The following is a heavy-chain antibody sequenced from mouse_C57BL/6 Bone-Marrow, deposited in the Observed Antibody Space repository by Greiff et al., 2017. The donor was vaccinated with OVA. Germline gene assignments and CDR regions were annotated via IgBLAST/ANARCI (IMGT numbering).Heavy chain of an antibody. CDR2: SRNKANDYTT. Sequence: EVKVVESGGGLVQSGRSLRLSCATSGFTFSDFYMEWVRQAPGKGLEWIAASRNKANDYTTEYSASVKGRFIVSRDTSQSILYLQMNALRAEDTAIYYCARDAYYGSSVYAMDYWGQGTSVTVSS. D-gene: IGHD1-1*01. CDR1: GFTFSDFY. V-gene: IGHV7-1*01. CDR3: ARDAYYGSSVYAMDY. J-gene: IGHJ4*01.